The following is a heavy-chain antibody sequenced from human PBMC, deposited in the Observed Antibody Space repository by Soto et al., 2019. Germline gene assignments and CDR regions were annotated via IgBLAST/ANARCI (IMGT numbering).Heavy chain of an antibody. CDR2: ILNGGSNR. CDR3: ARDDEYSGNGMDV. V-gene: IGHV3-33*01. Sequence: QVQLVESGGGVVQPGRSLTLSCAASGFTFSNYGMHWVRQAPGKGLEWVAVILNGGSNRYHADSVKDRFTISRDNSKNTLYLQMNSLRAEDTAVYYCARDDEYSGNGMDVWGQGTTVTVS. D-gene: IGHD3-10*01. J-gene: IGHJ6*02. CDR1: GFTFSNYG.